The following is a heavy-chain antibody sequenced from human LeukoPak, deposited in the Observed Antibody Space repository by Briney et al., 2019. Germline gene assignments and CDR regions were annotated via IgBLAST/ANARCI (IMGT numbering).Heavy chain of an antibody. V-gene: IGHV4-59*01. CDR3: ARDSNWYYFDY. J-gene: IGHJ4*02. Sequence: PSETLSLTYTVFRGSTSTYYWSWIRQPPGKGLEWIGYIYYSGSTNYNPSLKSRVTISVDTSKNQFSLKLSSVTAADTAVYYCARDSNWYYFDYWGQGTLVTVSS. D-gene: IGHD6-13*01. CDR1: RGSTSTYY. CDR2: IYYSGST.